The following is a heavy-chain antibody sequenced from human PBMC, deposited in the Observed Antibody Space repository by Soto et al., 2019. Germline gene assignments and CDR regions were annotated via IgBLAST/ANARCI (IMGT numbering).Heavy chain of an antibody. D-gene: IGHD3-22*01. V-gene: IGHV4-31*03. J-gene: IGHJ4*02. CDR1: GGSISSGGYY. CDR3: ARDSPSGRVPYDYYDSSGSHYYFDY. CDR2: IYYSGST. Sequence: PSETLSLTCTVSGGSISSGGYYWSWIRQHPGKGLEWIGYIYYSGSTYYNPSLKSRVTISVDTSKNQFSLKLSSVTAADTAVYYCARDSPSGRVPYDYYDSSGSHYYFDYWGQGTLVTVSS.